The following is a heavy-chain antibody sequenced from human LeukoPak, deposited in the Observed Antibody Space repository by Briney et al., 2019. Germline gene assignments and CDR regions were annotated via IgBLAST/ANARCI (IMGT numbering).Heavy chain of an antibody. J-gene: IGHJ6*03. D-gene: IGHD3-3*01. CDR1: GYSISSGYY. CDR3: ARVFNYDFWSGSYYMDV. CDR2: IYHSGST. Sequence: PSETLSLTCTVSGYSISSGYYWGWIRQPPGKGLEWIGGIYHSGSTYYNPSLKSRVTISVDTSKNQFSLKLSSVTAADTAVYYCARVFNYDFWSGSYYMDVWGKGTTVTVSS. V-gene: IGHV4-38-2*02.